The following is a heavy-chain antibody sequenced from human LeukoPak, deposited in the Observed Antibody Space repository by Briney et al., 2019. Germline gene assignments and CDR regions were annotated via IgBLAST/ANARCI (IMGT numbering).Heavy chain of an antibody. CDR2: ISSSSSYI. Sequence: GGSLRLSCAASGFTFSSYSMNWVRQAPGKGLEWVSSISSSSSYIYYADSVKGRFTISRDNAKNSLYLQMNSLRAEDTAVYYCARDPRPDYDFWSGYYSWYFDYWAREPCSPSPQ. CDR1: GFTFSSYS. V-gene: IGHV3-21*01. CDR3: ARDPRPDYDFWSGYYSWYFDY. J-gene: IGHJ4*02. D-gene: IGHD3-3*01.